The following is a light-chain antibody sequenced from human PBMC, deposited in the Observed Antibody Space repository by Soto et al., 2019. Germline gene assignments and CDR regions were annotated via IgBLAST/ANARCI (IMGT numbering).Light chain of an antibody. J-gene: IGKJ3*01. CDR3: QHYADSPPVFT. Sequence: IVLTQSPGTLSLSPGDRATLSCRTSRFVSNYYVAWYQQRPGQAPRLLIYAASSRATDIPDRFSGSGSGTDFTLTISRLEPEDFAVYYCQHYADSPPVFTFGPGTKVEI. CDR2: AAS. V-gene: IGKV3-20*01. CDR1: RFVSNYY.